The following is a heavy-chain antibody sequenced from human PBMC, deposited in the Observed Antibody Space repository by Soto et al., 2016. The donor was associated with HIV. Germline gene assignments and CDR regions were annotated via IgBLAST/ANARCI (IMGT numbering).Heavy chain of an antibody. D-gene: IGHD6-13*01. J-gene: IGHJ4*02. Sequence: EVQLLESGGGLVQSGGSLRLSCTASRFTFSSYAMNWVRQAPGKGLEWVSVISGSGGSTYYADSVKGRFTISRDNSKNTLYLQMNSLRAEDTAIYYCAEARGYSSSWYGAFDYWGQGTLVTVSS. CDR1: RFTFSSYA. CDR3: AEARGYSSSWYGAFDY. V-gene: IGHV3-23*01. CDR2: ISGSGGST.